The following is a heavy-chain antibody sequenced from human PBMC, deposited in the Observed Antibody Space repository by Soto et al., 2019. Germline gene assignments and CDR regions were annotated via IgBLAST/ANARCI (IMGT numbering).Heavy chain of an antibody. CDR1: GFTFSTHS. CDR2: INDKSNYI. Sequence: EVQLVESGGGLVKPGGSLRLSCAASGFTFSTHSMNWVRQAPWKGPEWVSSINDKSNYIFYADSVKGRFTISRDNAKNSLYLQMNSLRDDDTAVYYCATFPNYYGGWGQGTLVTVSA. V-gene: IGHV3-21*06. CDR3: ATFPNYYGG. J-gene: IGHJ4*02.